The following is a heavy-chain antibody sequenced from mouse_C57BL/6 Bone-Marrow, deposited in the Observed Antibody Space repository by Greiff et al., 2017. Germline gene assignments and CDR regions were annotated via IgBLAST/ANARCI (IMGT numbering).Heavy chain of an antibody. J-gene: IGHJ3*01. Sequence: DVKLVESGGDLVKPGGSLKLSCAASGFTFSSYGMSWVRQTPDKRLEWVATISSGGSYTYYPDSVKGRFTISRDNAKNTLYLQMSSLKSEDTAMYYCARRYSNGGAYWGQGTLVTVSA. CDR3: ARRYSNGGAY. CDR2: ISSGGSYT. D-gene: IGHD2-5*01. V-gene: IGHV5-6*02. CDR1: GFTFSSYG.